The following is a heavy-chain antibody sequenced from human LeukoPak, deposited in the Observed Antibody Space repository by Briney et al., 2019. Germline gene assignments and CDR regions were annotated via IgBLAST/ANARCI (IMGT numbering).Heavy chain of an antibody. J-gene: IGHJ5*02. V-gene: IGHV3-48*02. CDR3: ARGSEHLDNWFDP. CDR1: GFFSNYG. Sequence: GGSLRLSCAASGFFSNYGMNWGRQAPGKGLEWISYISGSSSLINQAESVKGRFTISRDNAKNLVSLQMSSLRDEDTAVYYCARGSEHLDNWFDPWGQGTLVTVSS. D-gene: IGHD1-14*01. CDR2: ISGSSSLI.